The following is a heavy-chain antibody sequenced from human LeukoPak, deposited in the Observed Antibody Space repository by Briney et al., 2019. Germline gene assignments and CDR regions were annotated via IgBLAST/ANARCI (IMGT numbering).Heavy chain of an antibody. J-gene: IGHJ3*02. CDR3: AKDFIVPAAPDI. V-gene: IGHV3-64*01. D-gene: IGHD2-2*01. CDR1: GFTFSSYA. Sequence: GGSLRLSCAASGFTFSSYAMHWVRQAPGKGLEYVSAISSNGGSTYYANSVKGRFTISRDNSKDTLYLQMNSLRAEDTAVYYCAKDFIVPAAPDIWGQGTMVTVSS. CDR2: ISSNGGST.